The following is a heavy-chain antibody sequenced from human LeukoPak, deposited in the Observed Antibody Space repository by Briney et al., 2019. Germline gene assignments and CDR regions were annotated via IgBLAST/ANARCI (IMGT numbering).Heavy chain of an antibody. J-gene: IGHJ2*01. D-gene: IGHD6-19*01. V-gene: IGHV1-2*06. CDR1: GYTFTGYY. CDR3: ARDYSSGWYDWYFDL. Sequence: ASVKVSCKASGYTFTGYYMHWVRQAPGQGLEWMGRINPNSGGTNYAQKFQGRVTMTRDTSISTAYMELSRLRSDDTAVYYCARDYSSGWYDWYFDLWGRGILVTVSS. CDR2: INPNSGGT.